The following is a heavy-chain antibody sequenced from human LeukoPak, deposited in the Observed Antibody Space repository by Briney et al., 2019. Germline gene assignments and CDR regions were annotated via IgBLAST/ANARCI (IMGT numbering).Heavy chain of an antibody. J-gene: IGHJ6*02. CDR3: ARDKPYYYYGMDV. CDR1: GFTFSSYA. V-gene: IGHV3-30-3*01. CDR2: ISYDGSNK. Sequence: GGSLRLSCAASGFTFSSYAMLWVCQAPGKGLEWVAVISYDGSNKYYADSVKGRFTISRDNSKNTLYLQMNSLRAEDTAVYYCARDKPYYYYGMDVWGQGTTVTVSS.